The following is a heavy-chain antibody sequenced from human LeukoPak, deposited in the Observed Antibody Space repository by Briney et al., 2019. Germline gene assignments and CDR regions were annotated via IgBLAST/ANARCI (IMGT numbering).Heavy chain of an antibody. J-gene: IGHJ4*02. V-gene: IGHV3-33*01. D-gene: IGHD1-26*01. CDR3: ARVLSGSLDY. Sequence: PGGSLRLSCAASGFTFSSYGMHWVRQAPGKGLEWVAVIWYDGSNEYYADSVKGRFTISRDNSENTLFLHMDSLRAADTAVYFCARVLSGSLDYWGQGTLVTVSS. CDR2: IWYDGSNE. CDR1: GFTFSSYG.